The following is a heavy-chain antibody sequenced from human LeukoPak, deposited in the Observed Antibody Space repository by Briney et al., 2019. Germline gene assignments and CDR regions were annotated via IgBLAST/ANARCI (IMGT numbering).Heavy chain of an antibody. V-gene: IGHV3-30-3*01. D-gene: IGHD4-17*01. J-gene: IGHJ4*02. Sequence: PGRSLRLSCAASGFTFSSYAMHWVRQAPGKGLEWVAVISYDGSNKYYADSVKGRFTISRDNSKNKLYLQMNSLRAEDTAVYYCARVGDNYGDYNYFDYWGQGTLVTVSS. CDR3: ARVGDNYGDYNYFDY. CDR1: GFTFSSYA. CDR2: ISYDGSNK.